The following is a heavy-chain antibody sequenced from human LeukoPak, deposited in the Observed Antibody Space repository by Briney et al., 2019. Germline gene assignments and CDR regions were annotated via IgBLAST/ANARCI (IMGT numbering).Heavy chain of an antibody. J-gene: IGHJ6*02. CDR3: ARDVDIVATIRINYYYGMDV. V-gene: IGHV1-18*01. Sequence: ASVTVSCKASGYTFTSYGISWVRQAPGQGLEWMGWISAYNGNTNYAQKLQGRVTMTTDTSTSTAYMELRSLRSDDTAVYYCARDVDIVATIRINYYYGMDVWGQGTTVTVSS. CDR2: ISAYNGNT. CDR1: GYTFTSYG. D-gene: IGHD5-12*01.